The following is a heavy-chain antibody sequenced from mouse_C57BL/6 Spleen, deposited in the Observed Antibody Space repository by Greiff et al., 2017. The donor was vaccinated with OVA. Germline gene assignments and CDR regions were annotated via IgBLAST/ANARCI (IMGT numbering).Heavy chain of an antibody. J-gene: IGHJ2*01. Sequence: DVHLVESGGELVKPGGSLKLSCAASGFTFSSYGMYWVRQTPDKRLEWVATISSGGSYTYYTDSVKGRFTISRDNAKNTPYLQISSLKSEDTAVYYCARQGTMVADYWGQGTTLTVSS. CDR3: ARQGTMVADY. CDR2: ISSGGSYT. V-gene: IGHV5-6*01. D-gene: IGHD1-1*02. CDR1: GFTFSSYG.